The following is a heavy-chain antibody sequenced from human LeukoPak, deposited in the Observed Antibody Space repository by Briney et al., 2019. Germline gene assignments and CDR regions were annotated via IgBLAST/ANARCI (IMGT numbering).Heavy chain of an antibody. D-gene: IGHD2-2*01. CDR1: GGTFSSYA. CDR2: IIPIFGTA. J-gene: IGHJ4*02. V-gene: IGHV1-69*13. CDR3: ARDIQTYCSSTSCYAGDY. Sequence: ASVRVSCKASGGTFSSYAISWVRQAPGQGLEWMGGIIPIFGTANYAQKFQGRVTITADESTSTAYMELSSLRSEDTAVYYCARDIQTYCSSTSCYAGDYWGQGTLVTVSS.